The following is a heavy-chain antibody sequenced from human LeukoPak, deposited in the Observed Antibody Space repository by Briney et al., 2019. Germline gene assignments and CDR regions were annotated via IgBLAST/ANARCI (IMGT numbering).Heavy chain of an antibody. D-gene: IGHD3-22*01. J-gene: IGHJ4*02. CDR1: GFTFSSYG. Sequence: GGSLRLSCAASGFTFSSYGMSWVRQAPGKGLEWVSAISGSGGSTYYADSVKGRFTISRDNSENTLYLQMNSLRAEDTAVYYCAKEGFRYDSSGYYDFFDYWGQGTLVTVSS. CDR3: AKEGFRYDSSGYYDFFDY. CDR2: ISGSGGST. V-gene: IGHV3-23*01.